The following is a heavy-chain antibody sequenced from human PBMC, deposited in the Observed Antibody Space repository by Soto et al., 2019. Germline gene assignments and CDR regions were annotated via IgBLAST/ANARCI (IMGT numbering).Heavy chain of an antibody. CDR2: ISGTASRT. V-gene: IGHV3-23*01. J-gene: IGHJ4*02. CDR3: ATSFRYFDN. CDR1: GFTPTTTP. D-gene: IGHD3-9*01. Sequence: GALLLSCTVSGFTPTTTPLSWVRQAPGKGLEWVTTISGTASRTYYVDSVKGRFFISRDNSKNTVTLQMNNLTVDDTAVYYCATSFRYFDNWGQGTRVTVYS.